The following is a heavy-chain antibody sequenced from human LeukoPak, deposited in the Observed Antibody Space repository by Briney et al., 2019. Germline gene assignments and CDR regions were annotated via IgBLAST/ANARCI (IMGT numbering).Heavy chain of an antibody. V-gene: IGHV4-61*05. D-gene: IGHD1-1*01. J-gene: IGHJ2*01. Sequence: SETLSLTCTVSGGSISSSSYYWSWIRQPPGKGLEWIGYIYYSGSTNYNPSLKSRVTISVDTSKNQFSLKLSSVTAADTAVYYCARLESPDQGHWFFDLWGRGTLVTVSS. CDR2: IYYSGST. CDR1: GGSISSSSYY. CDR3: ARLESPDQGHWFFDL.